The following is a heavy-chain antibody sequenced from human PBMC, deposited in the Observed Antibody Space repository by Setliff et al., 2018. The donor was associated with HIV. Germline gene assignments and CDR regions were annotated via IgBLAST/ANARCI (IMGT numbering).Heavy chain of an antibody. CDR3: SRHRANWGGPWDY. CDR2: IYHSGTI. D-gene: IGHD3-16*01. J-gene: IGHJ4*02. V-gene: IGHV4-38-2*01. CDR1: GYSISSGYY. Sequence: SKTLSLTCDVSGYSISSGYYWGWIRQPPGKGLEWIGSIYHSGTIFYKPSLKSRFAISVDTSKNHFSLNLTSVTAADTAVYFCSRHRANWGGPWDYWGQGTLVTVSS.